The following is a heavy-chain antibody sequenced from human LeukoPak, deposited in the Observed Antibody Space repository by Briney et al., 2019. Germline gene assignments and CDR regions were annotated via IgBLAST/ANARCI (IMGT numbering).Heavy chain of an antibody. D-gene: IGHD1-7*01. CDR2: ISGSGGST. CDR1: GFTFSSYA. CDR3: ARDYWWNYDY. Sequence: GGSLRLSCAASGFTFSSYAMSWVRQAPGKGLEWVSAISGSGGSTYYPGSVRGRFTISRDNSKNTIYLQMDSLRAEDTAIYYCARDYWWNYDYWGQGTLVTVSS. V-gene: IGHV3-23*01. J-gene: IGHJ4*02.